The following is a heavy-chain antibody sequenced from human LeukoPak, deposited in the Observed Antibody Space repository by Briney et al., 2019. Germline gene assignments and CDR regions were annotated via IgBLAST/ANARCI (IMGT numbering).Heavy chain of an antibody. Sequence: GGSLRLSCAASGFTFSSYGMHWVRQAPGKGLEWVSSISSSSSYIYYADSVKGRFTISRDNAKNSLYLQMNSLRAEDTAVYYCARVVVVAATGRYAFDIWGQGTMVTVSS. CDR3: ARVVVVAATGRYAFDI. CDR1: GFTFSSYG. V-gene: IGHV3-21*01. CDR2: ISSSSSYI. J-gene: IGHJ3*02. D-gene: IGHD2-15*01.